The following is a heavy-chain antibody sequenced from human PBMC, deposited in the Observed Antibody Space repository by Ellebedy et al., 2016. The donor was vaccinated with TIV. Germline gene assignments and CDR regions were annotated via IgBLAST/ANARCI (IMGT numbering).Heavy chain of an antibody. V-gene: IGHV4-39*07. CDR1: DGSINSDPYY. CDR2: IYYSGSN. D-gene: IGHD6-13*01. Sequence: MPSETLSLTCTVSDGSINSDPYYRGWIRQPQGKGLEWIGSIYYSGSNFSSPSLTSRVTISIDRSSNQFSLKLNAVTAADTAVYFCARILPVTYSTAFDIWGPGTMVTVSS. J-gene: IGHJ3*02. CDR3: ARILPVTYSTAFDI.